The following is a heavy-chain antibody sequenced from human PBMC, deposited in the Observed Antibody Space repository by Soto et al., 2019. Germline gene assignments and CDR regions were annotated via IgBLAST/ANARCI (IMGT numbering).Heavy chain of an antibody. V-gene: IGHV4-59*01. CDR1: GGSISSYY. Sequence: SETLSLTCTVSGGSISSYYWSWIRQPPGKGLEWIGHIYYSGSTNYNPSLKSRVTISVDTSKNQFSLKLSSVTAADTAVYYCAGPNDAFDIWGQGTMVTVSS. CDR2: IYYSGST. J-gene: IGHJ3*02. CDR3: AGPNDAFDI.